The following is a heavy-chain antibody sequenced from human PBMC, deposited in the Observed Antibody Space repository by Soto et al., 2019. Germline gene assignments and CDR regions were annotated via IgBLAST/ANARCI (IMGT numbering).Heavy chain of an antibody. J-gene: IGHJ4*02. CDR3: AKGFHRTSIGFDY. CDR2: ISGSGGST. CDR1: GFTFSSYA. Sequence: PGGSLRLSCAASGFTFSSYAMSWVRQAPGKGLEWVSAISGSGGSTYYADSVKGRFTISRDNSKNTLYLQMDSLRAEDTAVYYCAKGFHRTSIGFDYWGQGTLVTLSS. D-gene: IGHD3-3*01. V-gene: IGHV3-23*01.